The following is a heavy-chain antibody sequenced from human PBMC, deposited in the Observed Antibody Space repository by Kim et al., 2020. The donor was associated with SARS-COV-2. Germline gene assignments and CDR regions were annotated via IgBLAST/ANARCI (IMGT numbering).Heavy chain of an antibody. CDR1: GFTFSSYW. CDR3: ARGGGYYPYYYYYYGMDV. Sequence: GGSLRLSCAASGFTFSSYWMSWVRQAPGKGLEWVANIKQDGSEKYYVDSVKGRFTISRDNAKNSLYLQMNSLRAEDTAVYYCARGGGYYPYYYYYYGMDVWGQGTTVTVSS. J-gene: IGHJ6*02. D-gene: IGHD3-22*01. CDR2: IKQDGSEK. V-gene: IGHV3-7*03.